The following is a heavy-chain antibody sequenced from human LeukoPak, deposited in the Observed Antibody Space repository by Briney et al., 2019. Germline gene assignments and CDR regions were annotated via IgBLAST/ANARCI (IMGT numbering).Heavy chain of an antibody. CDR1: GFTFSSYA. J-gene: IGHJ4*02. Sequence: GGSLRLSCAASGFTFSSYAMSWVRQAPGKGLEWVSAISGSGGSTYYADSVKGRFTISRDNSKNTLYLQMNSLRAEDTAVYYCAKGYDYVWGSYRHFDYWGQGTLVTVSS. V-gene: IGHV3-23*01. CDR3: AKGYDYVWGSYRHFDY. CDR2: ISGSGGST. D-gene: IGHD3-16*02.